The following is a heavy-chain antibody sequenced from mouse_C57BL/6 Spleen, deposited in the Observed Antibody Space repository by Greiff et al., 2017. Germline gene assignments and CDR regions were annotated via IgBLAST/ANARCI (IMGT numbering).Heavy chain of an antibody. CDR3: ARHYGSSLGWAY. J-gene: IGHJ3*01. D-gene: IGHD1-1*01. CDR2: IDPSDSYT. Sequence: VQLQQPGAELVKPGASVKLSCKASGYTFTSYWMQWVKQRPGQGLEWIGEIDPSDSYTNSNQNFKGKATLPVDTSASTAYMQLSSRTSEDAAVYYGARHYGSSLGWAYWGQGTLVTVAA. V-gene: IGHV1-50*01. CDR1: GYTFTSYW.